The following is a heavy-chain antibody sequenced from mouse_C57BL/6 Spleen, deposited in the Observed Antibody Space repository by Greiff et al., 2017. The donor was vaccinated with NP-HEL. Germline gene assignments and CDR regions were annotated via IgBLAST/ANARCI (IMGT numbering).Heavy chain of an antibody. CDR1: GFNIKDDY. CDR2: IDPENGDT. CDR3: TPVKDYFDY. V-gene: IGHV14-4*01. Sequence: EVQLQQSGAELVRPGASVKLSCTASGFNIKDDYMHWVKQRPEQGLEWIGWIDPENGDTEYASKFQGKATITADTSSNTAYLQLSSLTSEDTAVYYCTPVKDYFDYWGQGTTLTVSS. J-gene: IGHJ2*01.